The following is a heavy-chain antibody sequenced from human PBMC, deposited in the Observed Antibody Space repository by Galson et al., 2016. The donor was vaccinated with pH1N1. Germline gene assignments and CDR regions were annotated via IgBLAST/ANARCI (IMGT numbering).Heavy chain of an antibody. D-gene: IGHD3-16*01. CDR2: IYYSGST. V-gene: IGHV4-31*11. Sequence: TLSLTCAVSGGSISSGGYYWSWIRQHPGKGLEWIGYIYYSGSTYYNPSLKSRVTISVDTSKNQFSLKLSPVTAADTAVYYCARVPRGEQLYYFDYWGQGTLVTVSS. J-gene: IGHJ4*02. CDR1: GGSISSGGYY. CDR3: ARVPRGEQLYYFDY.